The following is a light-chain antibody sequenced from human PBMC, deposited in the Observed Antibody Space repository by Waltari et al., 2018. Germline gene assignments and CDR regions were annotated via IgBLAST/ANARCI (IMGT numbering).Light chain of an antibody. CDR2: DSS. J-gene: IGKJ4*01. CDR1: QSVSTY. Sequence: EIVLTQSPAPLSLSPGERATLSCRASQSVSTYLAWYQQRPGPPPRPLIYDSSSRATGIPASFSGSGSETDFTLTISSLEPEDFAVYYCQQRYKWPLTFGVGSKVEI. V-gene: IGKV3-11*01. CDR3: QQRYKWPLT.